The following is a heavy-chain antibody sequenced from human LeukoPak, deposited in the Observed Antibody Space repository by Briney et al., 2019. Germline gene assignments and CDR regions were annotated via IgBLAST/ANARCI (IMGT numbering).Heavy chain of an antibody. D-gene: IGHD2-2*02. CDR1: GYTFTSYY. Sequence: ASVTVSCKASGYTFTSYYMHWVRQAPGQGLEWMGIINPSGGSTSYAQKFQGRVTMTRDMSTSTVYMELSSLRSEDTAVYYCARGEYCSSTSCYTLDYWGQGTLVTVSS. CDR2: INPSGGST. CDR3: ARGEYCSSTSCYTLDY. V-gene: IGHV1-46*01. J-gene: IGHJ4*02.